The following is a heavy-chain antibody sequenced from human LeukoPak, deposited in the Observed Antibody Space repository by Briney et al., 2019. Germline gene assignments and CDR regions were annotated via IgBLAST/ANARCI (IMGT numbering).Heavy chain of an antibody. CDR2: TYYRSKWYN. V-gene: IGHV6-1*01. Sequence: SQTLSLTCAISGDSVSSNSAAWSWIRQSPSRGLEWLGRTYYRSKWYNDYAVSVESRITINPDTSKNHFSLQLNSVTPEDAAVYYCARRLTQYDCFDPWGQGILVTVSS. D-gene: IGHD2-2*01. CDR1: GDSVSSNSAA. CDR3: ARRLTQYDCFDP. J-gene: IGHJ5*02.